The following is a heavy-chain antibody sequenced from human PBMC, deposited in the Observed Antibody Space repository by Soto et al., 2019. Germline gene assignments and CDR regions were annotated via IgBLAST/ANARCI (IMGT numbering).Heavy chain of an antibody. V-gene: IGHV1-3*01. D-gene: IGHD2-2*01. Sequence: GASVKVSCKASGYTFTSYAMHWVRQAPGQRLEWMGWINAGNGNTKYSQKFQGRVTMTRDTSTSTVYMELSSLRSEDTAVYYCARDPLLVPAASVLDVWGQGTTVTVSS. CDR1: GYTFTSYA. CDR2: INAGNGNT. CDR3: ARDPLLVPAASVLDV. J-gene: IGHJ6*02.